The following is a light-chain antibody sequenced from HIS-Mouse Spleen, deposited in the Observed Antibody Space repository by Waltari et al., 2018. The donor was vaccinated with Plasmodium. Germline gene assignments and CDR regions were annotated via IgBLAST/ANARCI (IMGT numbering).Light chain of an antibody. CDR1: SSNIGSNY. CDR3: AAWDDSLSGRV. CDR2: RNN. Sequence: QSVLTQPPSASGTPGQRVTISCSGSSSNIGSNYVYWYQQLPGTAPKLLIYRNNQLPSGVPDRFPGSKAGTSASRAISGLRSEDEADYYCAAWDDSLSGRVFGGGTKLTVL. J-gene: IGLJ3*02. V-gene: IGLV1-47*01.